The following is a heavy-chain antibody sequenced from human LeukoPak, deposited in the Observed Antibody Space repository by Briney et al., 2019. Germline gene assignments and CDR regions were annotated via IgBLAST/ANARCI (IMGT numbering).Heavy chain of an antibody. CDR2: INHSGST. Sequence: PSETLSLTCAVYGGSFSGYYWSWIRQPPGKGLEWIGEINHSGSTNYNPSLKSRVTISVDTSKNQFSLKLSSVTAADTAVYYCARVRYNWNYGADYWGQGTLVTVSP. D-gene: IGHD1-7*01. CDR1: GGSFSGYY. CDR3: ARVRYNWNYGADY. J-gene: IGHJ4*02. V-gene: IGHV4-34*01.